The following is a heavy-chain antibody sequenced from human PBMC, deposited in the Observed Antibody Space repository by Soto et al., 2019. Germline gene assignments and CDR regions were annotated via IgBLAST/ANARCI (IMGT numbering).Heavy chain of an antibody. J-gene: IGHJ6*01. V-gene: IGHV3-21*01. CDR1: GFTFIRNT. Sequence: LRLSFGTSGFTFIRNTINWVRQAPGKGLEWVASITSSGSYVYYADSVKGRFSASRDNAKNSLSLQMDSLRPDDTAIYFCVKDEGIEAMDVWGRGTTVTVSS. D-gene: IGHD3-3*02. CDR3: VKDEGIEAMDV. CDR2: ITSSGSYV.